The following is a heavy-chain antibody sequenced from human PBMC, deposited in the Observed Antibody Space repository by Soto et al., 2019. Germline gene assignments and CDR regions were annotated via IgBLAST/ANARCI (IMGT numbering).Heavy chain of an antibody. J-gene: IGHJ5*02. CDR2: IYYSGST. CDR1: GGSISSGCYY. CDR3: ARWWSCNRQGFDP. Sequence: SETLSLTCTVSGGSISSGCYYWSWIRQHPGKGLEWIGYIYYSGSTYYNPSLKSRVTISVDTSKNQFSLKLSSVTAADTAVYYYARWWSCNRQGFDPWGQGTLVTVSS. D-gene: IGHD3-16*01. V-gene: IGHV4-31*03.